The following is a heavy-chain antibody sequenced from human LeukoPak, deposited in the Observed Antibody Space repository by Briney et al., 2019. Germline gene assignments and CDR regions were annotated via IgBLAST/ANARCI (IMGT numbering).Heavy chain of an antibody. J-gene: IGHJ4*02. D-gene: IGHD2-2*01. CDR2: IIPILGIA. V-gene: IGHV1-69*04. CDR3: ARDLVVSCSSTSCSVAPSDF. Sequence: SVKVSCKASGGTFSSYAITWVRQAPGQGLEWMGRIIPILGIATYAQNFQGRVTITADKSTSTAYMELSSLRTEGTAVYYCARDLVVSCSSTSCSVAPSDFWGQGALVTVSS. CDR1: GGTFSSYA.